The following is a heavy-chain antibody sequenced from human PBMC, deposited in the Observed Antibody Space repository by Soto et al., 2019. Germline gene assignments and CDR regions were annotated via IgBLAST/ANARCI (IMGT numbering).Heavy chain of an antibody. CDR3: ARGAWTMVRDKYFQH. V-gene: IGHV4-30-2*01. D-gene: IGHD3-10*01. Sequence: SETLSLTCAVSGGSISSGGYSWSWIRQPPGKGLEWIGYIYHSGSTYYNPSLKSRVTISVDRSKNQFSLKLSSVTAADTAVYYCARGAWTMVRDKYFQHWGQGTLVTVS. CDR2: IYHSGST. J-gene: IGHJ1*01. CDR1: GGSISSGGYS.